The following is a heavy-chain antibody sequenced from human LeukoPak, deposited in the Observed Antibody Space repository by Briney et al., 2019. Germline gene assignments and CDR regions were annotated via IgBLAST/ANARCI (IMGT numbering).Heavy chain of an antibody. CDR2: IYPGDSDT. CDR3: ARRLVQYYGMDV. V-gene: IGHV5-51*01. D-gene: IGHD5-12*01. CDR1: GYSFTSYW. J-gene: IGHJ6*02. Sequence: GESLKISCKGSGYSFTSYWIAWVRQMPGKGLKWMGIIYPGDSDTSYSPSFQGQVTITADKSVSTAYLQWSSLKASDTAMYYCARRLVQYYGMDVWGQGTTVTVSS.